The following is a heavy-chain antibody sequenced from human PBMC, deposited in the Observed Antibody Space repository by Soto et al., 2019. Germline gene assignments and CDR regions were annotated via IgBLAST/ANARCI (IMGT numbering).Heavy chain of an antibody. D-gene: IGHD3-16*01. CDR2: INAGNGNT. CDR1: GYTFTNYA. J-gene: IGHJ5*02. CDR3: AAIAGWGNWVDL. Sequence: ASVQVSCKASGYTFTNYAIHWVRQAPGQSLEWMGWINAGNGNTKYSQKFQGRVTITRDTSATTAYMDLGSLRSEDTAVYYCAAIAGWGNWVDLWGQGTRVTVS. V-gene: IGHV1-3*01.